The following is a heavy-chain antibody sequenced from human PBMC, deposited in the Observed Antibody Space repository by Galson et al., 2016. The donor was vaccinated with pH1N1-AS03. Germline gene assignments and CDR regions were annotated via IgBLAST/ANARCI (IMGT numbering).Heavy chain of an antibody. J-gene: IGHJ3*02. V-gene: IGHV2-5*02. Sequence: PALVKPTQTLTLTCSVSGVSVTSSGVGVGRFRQPPGKALEWLALVYWDETRRYSPYLKNRLTITKDSSKNQVVLTVTSVDPMDIATYFCALPNSGGNAFEIWGPGTMVTVSS. CDR1: GVSVTSSGVG. CDR3: ALPNSGGNAFEI. CDR2: VYWDETR. D-gene: IGHD2/OR15-2a*01.